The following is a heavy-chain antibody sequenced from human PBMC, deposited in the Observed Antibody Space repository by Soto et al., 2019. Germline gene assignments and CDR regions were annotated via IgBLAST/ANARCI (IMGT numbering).Heavy chain of an antibody. CDR1: GFTFSSYA. V-gene: IGHV3-30-3*01. CDR2: ISYDGSNK. J-gene: IGHJ6*02. D-gene: IGHD3-3*01. Sequence: PGGSLRLSCAASGFTFSSYAMHWVRQAPGKGLEWVVVISYDGSNKYYADSVKGRFTISRDNSKNTLYLQMNSLRAEDTAVYYCARDRVNTIFGVVSSGMDVWGQGTTVTVSS. CDR3: ARDRVNTIFGVVSSGMDV.